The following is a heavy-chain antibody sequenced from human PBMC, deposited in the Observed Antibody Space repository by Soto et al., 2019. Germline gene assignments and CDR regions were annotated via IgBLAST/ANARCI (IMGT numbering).Heavy chain of an antibody. Sequence: EVQVVESGGGLIQPGGSLRLSCVVSGFTVRSTNYMSWVRQAPGKGLEWVSVIYSGGTTFYADSVKGRFTISRDNSKNTLYLQMNSLRAEDTAVYYRHGYGYWGQGTLVTVSS. CDR3: HGYGY. J-gene: IGHJ4*02. CDR1: GFTVRSTNY. V-gene: IGHV3-53*01. D-gene: IGHD5-12*01. CDR2: IYSGGTT.